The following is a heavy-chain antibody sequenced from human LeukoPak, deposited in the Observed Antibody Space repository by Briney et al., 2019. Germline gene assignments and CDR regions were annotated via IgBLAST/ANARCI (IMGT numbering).Heavy chain of an antibody. CDR3: AKGGYCSSTSCIFDY. J-gene: IGHJ4*02. Sequence: GGSLRLSCAASGFTSSSSVMGWVRQTPGKGLEWVSAISNSGGSINYADSVKGRFTISRDNSKNTLYLQMNGLRAEDTAIYYCAKGGYCSSTSCIFDYWGQGTLVTVSS. CDR1: GFTSSSSV. V-gene: IGHV3-23*01. D-gene: IGHD2-2*01. CDR2: ISNSGGSI.